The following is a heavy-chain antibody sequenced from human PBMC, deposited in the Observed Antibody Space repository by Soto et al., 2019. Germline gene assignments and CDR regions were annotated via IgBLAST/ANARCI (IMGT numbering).Heavy chain of an antibody. CDR2: IYSGGST. Sequence: HPWWSMRLSCAASGVTVSSNYMSWVRQAPGKGLEWVSVIYSGGSTYYADSVKGRFTISRDNSKNTLYLQMNSLRAEDTAVYYCAREARGSSYYYYGIDVWGQGTTVTGSS. J-gene: IGHJ6*02. CDR3: AREARGSSYYYYGIDV. V-gene: IGHV3-53*01. CDR1: GVTVSSNY.